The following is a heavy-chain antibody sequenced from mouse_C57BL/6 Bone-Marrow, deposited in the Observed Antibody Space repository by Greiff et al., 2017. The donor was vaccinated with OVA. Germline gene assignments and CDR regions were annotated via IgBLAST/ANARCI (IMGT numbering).Heavy chain of an antibody. V-gene: IGHV1-55*01. Sequence: QVQLQQPGAELVKPGASVKMSCKASGYTFTSYWITWVKQRPGQGLEWIGVIYPGSGSTNYNEKFKSKATLTVDTSSSTAYMQLSSLTSEDSAVYYCARPFYDGYPGYAMDYWGQGTSVTVSS. CDR2: IYPGSGST. CDR3: ARPFYDGYPGYAMDY. J-gene: IGHJ4*01. D-gene: IGHD2-3*01. CDR1: GYTFTSYW.